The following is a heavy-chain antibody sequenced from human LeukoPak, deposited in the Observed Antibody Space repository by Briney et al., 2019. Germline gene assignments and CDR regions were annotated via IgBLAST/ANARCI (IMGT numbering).Heavy chain of an antibody. V-gene: IGHV3-33*01. CDR2: IWYDGSNK. CDR1: GFTFSSYG. Sequence: GRSLRLSCAASGFTFSSYGMRWVRQAPGKGLEWVAVIWYDGSNKYYADSVKGRFTISRDNSKNTLYLQMNSLRAEDTAVYDGARNMFDPWGQGTLVTVSS. D-gene: IGHD2/OR15-2a*01. J-gene: IGHJ5*02. CDR3: ARNMFDP.